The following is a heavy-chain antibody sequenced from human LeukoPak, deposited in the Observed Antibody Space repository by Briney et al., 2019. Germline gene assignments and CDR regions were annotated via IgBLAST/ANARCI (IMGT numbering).Heavy chain of an antibody. CDR1: GFTFSGHW. V-gene: IGHV3-74*03. J-gene: IGHJ4*02. Sequence: GGSLRLSCTASGFTFSGHWIHWVRPPPGMGLVWVSRINERGTDSMYAESVKGRFTISRDNAKNSLYLQMNSLRAEDTALYYCARESQLAPIVGVTTAPEYFDYWGQGTLVTVSS. CDR3: ARESQLAPIVGVTTAPEYFDY. D-gene: IGHD1-26*01. CDR2: INERGTDS.